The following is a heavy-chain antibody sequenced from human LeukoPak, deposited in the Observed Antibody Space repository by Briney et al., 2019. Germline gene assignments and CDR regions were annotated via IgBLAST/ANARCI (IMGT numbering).Heavy chain of an antibody. CDR1: GFTFSDYW. Sequence: GGSLRLSCAASGFTFSDYWMSWIRQAPGKGLEWVANIKEDGSDKYYVDSVKGHFTISRDNAKNSLYFQMNSLRAEDTAVYYCARDRLGFHYWGQGTLVTVSS. CDR3: ARDRLGFHY. V-gene: IGHV3-7*01. CDR2: IKEDGSDK. D-gene: IGHD6-6*01. J-gene: IGHJ4*01.